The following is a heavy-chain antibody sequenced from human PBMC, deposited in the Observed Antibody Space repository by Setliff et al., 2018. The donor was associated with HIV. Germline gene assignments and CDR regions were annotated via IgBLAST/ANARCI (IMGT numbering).Heavy chain of an antibody. CDR3: ARQDIPTGYYLFDY. CDR1: GYTFTSYA. D-gene: IGHD3-9*01. CDR2: INPNMGDT. Sequence: GASVKVSCKASGYTFTSYAMNWVRQAPGQGLEWMGRINPNMGDTQYAQKFQGRIIMTRDTSINTVYMELSSLTSDDTALYYCARQDIPTGYYLFDYWGQGTQVTVSS. V-gene: IGHV1-2*06. J-gene: IGHJ4*02.